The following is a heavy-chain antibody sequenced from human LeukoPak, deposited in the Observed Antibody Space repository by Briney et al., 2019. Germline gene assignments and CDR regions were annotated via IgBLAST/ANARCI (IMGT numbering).Heavy chain of an antibody. CDR3: ARVGSTDGPHAFDI. J-gene: IGHJ3*02. D-gene: IGHD2-21*02. V-gene: IGHV3-74*01. CDR2: INSDGRMT. CDR1: GFTFSSYW. Sequence: GGSLRLSCAASGFTFSSYWMDWVRQAPGKGLVWVSGINSDGRMTRYAESVKGRFTIPRDNAKNTLYLQMNSLRAEDTSVYYCARVGSTDGPHAFDIWGQGTMVTVSS.